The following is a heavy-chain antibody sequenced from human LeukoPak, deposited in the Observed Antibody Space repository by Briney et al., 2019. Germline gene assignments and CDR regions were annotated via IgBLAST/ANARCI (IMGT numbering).Heavy chain of an antibody. D-gene: IGHD4-23*01. V-gene: IGHV1-2*02. CDR3: AIQPWRSGNNWYFDL. J-gene: IGHJ2*01. CDR2: ISPNSGGT. CDR1: GYTFTAYY. Sequence: GASVKVSCKASGYTFTAYYIHWVRQAPGQGLEWMGWISPNSGGTDYAQKFQGRVTMTRDTSISTAYVELSSLTSDDTAVYYCAIQPWRSGNNWYFDLWGRGTLVTVSS.